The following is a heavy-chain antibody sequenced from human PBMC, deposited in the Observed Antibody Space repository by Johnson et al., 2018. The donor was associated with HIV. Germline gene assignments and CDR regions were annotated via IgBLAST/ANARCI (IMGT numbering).Heavy chain of an antibody. V-gene: IGHV3-20*04. CDR1: GFTFDDYG. D-gene: IGHD1-20*01. CDR2: ISGSGGST. J-gene: IGHJ3*02. Sequence: VQLVESGGGVVRPGGSLRLSCAASGFTFDDYGMSWVRQAPGKGLEWVSGISGSGGSTYYADSVKGRFTISRDNAKNSLYLQMNSLRAEDTALYYCARDLGITGTDAFDIWGQGTMVTVSS. CDR3: ARDLGITGTDAFDI.